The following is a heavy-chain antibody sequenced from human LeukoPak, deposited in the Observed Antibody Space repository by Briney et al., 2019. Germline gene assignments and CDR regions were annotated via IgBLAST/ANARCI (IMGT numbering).Heavy chain of an antibody. D-gene: IGHD3-10*01. CDR1: GGSISSGGYY. Sequence: SETLSLTCTVSGGSISSGGYYWSWIRQHPGKGLEWIGYIYYSGSTYYNPSLKSRVTISVDTSKNQFSLRLSSVTAADTAVYYCARGGAPWFGELVWFDPWGQGTLVTVSS. J-gene: IGHJ5*02. V-gene: IGHV4-31*03. CDR3: ARGGAPWFGELVWFDP. CDR2: IYYSGST.